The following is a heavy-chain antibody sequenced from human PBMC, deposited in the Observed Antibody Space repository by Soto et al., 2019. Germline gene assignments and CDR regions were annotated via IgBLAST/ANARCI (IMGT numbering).Heavy chain of an antibody. CDR2: SSAHNGNT. Sequence: QVHLVQSGAEVKKPGASVKVSCKGSGYGFTTYGITWVRQAPGQGLEWMAGSSAHNGNTNYAQKLQGRVTVTRDTSTSTAYMELRSLRSDDTAVYYCARGRYGDYWGQGALVTVSS. V-gene: IGHV1-18*01. CDR3: ARGRYGDY. D-gene: IGHD1-1*01. CDR1: GYGFTTYG. J-gene: IGHJ4*02.